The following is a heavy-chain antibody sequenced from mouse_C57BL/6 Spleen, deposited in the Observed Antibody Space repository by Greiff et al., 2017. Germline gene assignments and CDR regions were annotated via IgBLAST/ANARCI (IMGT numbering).Heavy chain of an antibody. J-gene: IGHJ3*01. Sequence: QVQLQQSGAELVRPGASVTLSCKASGYTFTDYEMHWVKQTPVHGLEWIGAIDPETGGTAYNQKFKGKAILTADKSSSTAYMELRSLTAEDSAVYYCTRGEADGFAYWGQGTLVTVSA. CDR3: TRGEADGFAY. CDR1: GYTFTDYE. V-gene: IGHV1-15*01. CDR2: IDPETGGT.